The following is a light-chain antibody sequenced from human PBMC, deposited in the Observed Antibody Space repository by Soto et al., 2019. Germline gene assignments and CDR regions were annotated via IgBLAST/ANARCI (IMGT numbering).Light chain of an antibody. CDR2: GAS. Sequence: DIQMTQSPSSLSASVGDRVTITCRASQGIDYNSAWYQQKAGKAPNLLIYGASTLHSGVPSRFSGSGAGTEFTLIISGLQPEDVATYFCQRYNSAPLTFGGGAEVEIK. CDR3: QRYNSAPLT. V-gene: IGKV1-27*01. J-gene: IGKJ4*01. CDR1: QGIDYN.